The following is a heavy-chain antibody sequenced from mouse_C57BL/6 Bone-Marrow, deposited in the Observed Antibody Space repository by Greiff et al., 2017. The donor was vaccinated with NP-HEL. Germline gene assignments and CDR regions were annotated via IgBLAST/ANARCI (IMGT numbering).Heavy chain of an antibody. CDR2: IWWDDDK. CDR3: ARIPLIYYYGSSCFDV. D-gene: IGHD1-1*01. V-gene: IGHV8-8*01. Sequence: QVTLQVSGPGILQPSQTLSLTCSFSGFSLSTFGMGVGWLRPPSGKGLEWLAHIWWDDDKYYNPALKSRLSLSKDSSKNQVFLKVANVDTAYTATYYCARIPLIYYYGSSCFDVWGTGTTVTVTA. J-gene: IGHJ1*03. CDR1: GFSLSTFGMG.